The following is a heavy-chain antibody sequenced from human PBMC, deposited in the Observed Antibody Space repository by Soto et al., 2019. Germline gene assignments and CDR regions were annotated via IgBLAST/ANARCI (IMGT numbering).Heavy chain of an antibody. D-gene: IGHD6-13*01. J-gene: IGHJ4*02. Sequence: SVKVSCKASGGTFSSYAISWVRQAPGQGLEWMGGIIPIFGTAYYAQKFQGRVTITADKSTSTAYMELSSLRSEDTAVYYCARGPSPYSSSWYGNTVDYWGQGTLVTVSS. CDR1: GGTFSSYA. CDR2: IIPIFGTA. V-gene: IGHV1-69*06. CDR3: ARGPSPYSSSWYGNTVDY.